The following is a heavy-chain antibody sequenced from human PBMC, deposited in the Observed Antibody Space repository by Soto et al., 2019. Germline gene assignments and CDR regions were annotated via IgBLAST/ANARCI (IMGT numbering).Heavy chain of an antibody. D-gene: IGHD1-1*01. CDR1: GFTFSKHG. Sequence: QVQLVESGGGVVQPGRSLRLSCAASGFTFSKHGMHWVRQAPGKGLEWVAVIWYDGSDKYYADSVKGRFTISRDNSKNTLYLQMNSLRAEDTAVYYCARDLPETTDAAWYFDLWGRGTLATVSS. CDR3: ARDLPETTDAAWYFDL. CDR2: IWYDGSDK. J-gene: IGHJ2*01. V-gene: IGHV3-33*01.